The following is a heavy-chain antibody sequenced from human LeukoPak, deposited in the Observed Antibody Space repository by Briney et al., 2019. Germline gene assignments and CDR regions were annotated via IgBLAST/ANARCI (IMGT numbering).Heavy chain of an antibody. V-gene: IGHV4-4*02. CDR3: ARNGDYSADS. D-gene: IGHD4-17*01. J-gene: IGHJ4*02. Sequence: SETLSLTCAVSGYSISSGYWWSWVRQPPGKGLEWIGEIHHTGRTNYNPSLKSRVTISVDKSKNQFSLKLTSVTAADTAVYYCARNGDYSADSWGQGTLLTVSS. CDR1: GYSISSGYW. CDR2: IHHTGRT.